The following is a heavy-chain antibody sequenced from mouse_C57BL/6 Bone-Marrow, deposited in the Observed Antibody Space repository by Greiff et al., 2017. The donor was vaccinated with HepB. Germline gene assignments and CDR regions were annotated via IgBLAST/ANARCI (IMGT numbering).Heavy chain of an antibody. CDR2: INPNNGGT. Sequence: VQLQQSGPELVKPGASVKISCKASGYTFTDYYMNWVKQSHGKSLEWIGDINPNNGGTSYNQKFKGKATLTVDKSSSTAYMELRSLTSEDSAVYYCASLYGNYGWYFDVWGTGTTVTVSS. CDR3: ASLYGNYGWYFDV. J-gene: IGHJ1*03. CDR1: GYTFTDYY. V-gene: IGHV1-26*01. D-gene: IGHD2-1*01.